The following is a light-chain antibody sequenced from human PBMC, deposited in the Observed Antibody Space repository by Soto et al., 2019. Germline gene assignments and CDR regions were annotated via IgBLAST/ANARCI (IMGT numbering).Light chain of an antibody. Sequence: EIVLTQSPGTLSLSPGERVTLSCRASQSVSSNYLAWYQQKPGQAPRLLIYGASSRATGIPDRFSGSGSGTDFTLTISRLEPEDFAVYYCQQYGSSPGYTFGQGTKLEIK. CDR2: GAS. V-gene: IGKV3-20*01. CDR3: QQYGSSPGYT. J-gene: IGKJ2*01. CDR1: QSVSSNY.